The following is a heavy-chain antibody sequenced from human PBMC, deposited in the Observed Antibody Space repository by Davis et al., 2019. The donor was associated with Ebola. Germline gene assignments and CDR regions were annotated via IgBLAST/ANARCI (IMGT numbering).Heavy chain of an antibody. D-gene: IGHD3-10*01. CDR1: GLTFSSYG. J-gene: IGHJ6*02. V-gene: IGHV3-30*03. CDR2: ISYDGSNK. Sequence: GGSLRLSCAASGLTFSSYGMHWVRQAPGKGLEWVAVISYDGSNKYYADSVKGRFTISRDNSKNTLYLQMNSLRAEDTAVYYCARDSCVWFGELLYTACGMDVWGQGTTVTVSS. CDR3: ARDSCVWFGELLYTACGMDV.